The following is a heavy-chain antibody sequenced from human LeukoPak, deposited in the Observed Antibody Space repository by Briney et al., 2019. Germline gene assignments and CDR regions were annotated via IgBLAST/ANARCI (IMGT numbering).Heavy chain of an antibody. CDR1: GFTFGDYA. Sequence: GGSLRLSCTASGFTFGDYAMSWVRQAPGKGLEWVGFFRSKAYGGTTEYAASVKGRFTISRDDSQSNAYLQMNSLKTEDTAVYYLTSYGSGSYWEDYWGQGTLVTVSS. D-gene: IGHD3-10*01. CDR3: TSYGSGSYWEDY. V-gene: IGHV3-49*04. J-gene: IGHJ4*02. CDR2: FRSKAYGGTT.